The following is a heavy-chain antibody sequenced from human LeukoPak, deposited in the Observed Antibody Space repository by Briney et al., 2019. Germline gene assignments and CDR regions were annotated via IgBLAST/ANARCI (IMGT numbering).Heavy chain of an antibody. V-gene: IGHV3-23*01. J-gene: IGHJ5*02. D-gene: IGHD6-19*01. Sequence: GGSLRLSCAASGFTFSSYAMSWVRQAPGKGLEWVSGISGSGDNTYYADSVKGRFTISRDNSKNTLYVQVNSLGTEDTAVYYCARGFPYSSGWYAGPPKENWFDPWGQGTLVTVSS. CDR2: ISGSGDNT. CDR3: ARGFPYSSGWYAGPPKENWFDP. CDR1: GFTFSSYA.